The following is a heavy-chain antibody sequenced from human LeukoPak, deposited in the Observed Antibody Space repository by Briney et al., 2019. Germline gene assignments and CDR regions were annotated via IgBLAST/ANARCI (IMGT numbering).Heavy chain of an antibody. CDR1: GFTFSAYD. D-gene: IGHD1-1*01. Sequence: PGGSLRLSCAASGFTFSAYDMNWVRQAPGKGLKWLSYISSSSTTKYHADSVKGRFTISRDNAKNSLYLQMNGLRAEDTGVYYCAKWNLGSDYWGQGTLVTVSS. CDR3: AKWNLGSDY. J-gene: IGHJ4*02. V-gene: IGHV3-48*04. CDR2: ISSSSTTK.